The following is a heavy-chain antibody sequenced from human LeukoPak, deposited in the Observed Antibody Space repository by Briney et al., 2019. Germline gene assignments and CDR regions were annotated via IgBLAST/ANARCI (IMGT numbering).Heavy chain of an antibody. J-gene: IGHJ4*02. Sequence: ASLNLSCKASGYTFTSYYVHWVRQAPGQGLEWMGIINPSGGSTSYAQKLQGRVTMTRDTSTSTVYMGPSSLRSEDTAVYYCARDFFPYGDHPFDYWGQGTLVTVSS. CDR2: INPSGGST. D-gene: IGHD4-17*01. CDR1: GYTFTSYY. V-gene: IGHV1-46*01. CDR3: ARDFFPYGDHPFDY.